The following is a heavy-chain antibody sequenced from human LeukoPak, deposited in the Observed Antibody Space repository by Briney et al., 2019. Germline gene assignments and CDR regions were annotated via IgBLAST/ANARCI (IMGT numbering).Heavy chain of an antibody. Sequence: SETLSLTCTVSGVSISSDKYYWSWIRQRPGKGLEWIGYMYYSGSTSYNPSLKSRASISIDGPKSQFSLRLTSATAADTAVYYCATPYCGTISCLDVFDVWGQGTTVTVSS. D-gene: IGHD2-21*01. V-gene: IGHV4-31*03. CDR3: ATPYCGTISCLDVFDV. J-gene: IGHJ3*01. CDR1: GVSISSDKYY. CDR2: MYYSGST.